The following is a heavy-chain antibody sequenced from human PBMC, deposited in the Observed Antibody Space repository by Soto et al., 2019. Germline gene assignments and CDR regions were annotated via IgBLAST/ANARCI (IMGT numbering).Heavy chain of an antibody. CDR3: AREENCSRGTCYYEYFHR. D-gene: IGHD2-15*01. J-gene: IGHJ1*01. CDR2: VNPSGGST. CDR1: GYLFTAYS. Sequence: ASVKVSCKASGYLFTAYSMHWVRLAPGQGLEWMGVVNPSGGSTKYAQNFQGRVTMTRDTSTTTIYMELSSLRSDDTAIYYCAREENCSRGTCYYEYFHRSGQGTLVTVYS. V-gene: IGHV1-46*01.